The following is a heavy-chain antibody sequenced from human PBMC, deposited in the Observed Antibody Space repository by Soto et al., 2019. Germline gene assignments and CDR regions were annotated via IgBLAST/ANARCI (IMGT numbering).Heavy chain of an antibody. CDR3: ARDGDTAMVDYYYYYGMDV. Sequence: EASVKVSCKASGGTFSSYAISWVRQAPGQGLEWMGGIIPIFGTANYAQKFQGRVTITADESTSTAYMELSSLGSEDTAVYYCARDGDTAMVDYYYYYGMDVWGQGTTVTVSS. J-gene: IGHJ6*02. V-gene: IGHV1-69*13. CDR1: GGTFSSYA. CDR2: IIPIFGTA. D-gene: IGHD5-18*01.